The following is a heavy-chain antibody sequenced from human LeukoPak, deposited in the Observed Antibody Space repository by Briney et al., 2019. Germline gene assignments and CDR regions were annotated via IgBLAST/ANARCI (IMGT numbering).Heavy chain of an antibody. CDR1: GYTFTSYY. V-gene: IGHV1-46*01. J-gene: IGHJ6*02. CDR2: INPSGGST. Sequence: ASVKVSCKASGYTFTSYYMHWVRQAPGQGLEWMGIINPSGGSTSYAQKFQGRVTMTRDTSTSTVYMELSSLRSEDTAVYYCARTNRNYDFWSGYPTNYYCYGMDVWGQGTTVTVSS. CDR3: ARTNRNYDFWSGYPTNYYCYGMDV. D-gene: IGHD3-3*01.